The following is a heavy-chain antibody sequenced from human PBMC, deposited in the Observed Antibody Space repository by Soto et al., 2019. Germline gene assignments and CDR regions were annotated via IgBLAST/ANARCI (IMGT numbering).Heavy chain of an antibody. D-gene: IGHD6-19*01. V-gene: IGHV4-59*01. CDR2: FYYGGST. CDR1: GGSISNYY. CDR3: AGGYSSVAFDV. J-gene: IGHJ3*01. Sequence: QVQLQESGPGLVKPSETLSLTCTVSGGSISNYYWSWIRQPPGKGLEWIGYFYYGGSTNYNPSLKRRVTISIDAAKNQFSLKLFSVTAADTAVYYCAGGYSSVAFDVWGQGTMVTVSS.